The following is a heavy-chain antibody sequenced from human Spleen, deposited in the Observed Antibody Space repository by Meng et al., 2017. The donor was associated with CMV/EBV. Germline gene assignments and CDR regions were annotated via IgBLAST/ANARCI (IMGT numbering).Heavy chain of an antibody. CDR2: IRQDGSDK. Sequence: GESLKISCAASGFTFSSYSMNWVRQAPGKGLEWVANIRQDGSDKYYQDSVRGRFTISRDNAKNSLYLQMKSLRAEDTAVYYCARDREDIDIWSGYGRWGQGTLVTVSS. V-gene: IGHV3-7*01. J-gene: IGHJ4*02. CDR1: GFTFSSYS. D-gene: IGHD3-3*01. CDR3: ARDREDIDIWSGYGR.